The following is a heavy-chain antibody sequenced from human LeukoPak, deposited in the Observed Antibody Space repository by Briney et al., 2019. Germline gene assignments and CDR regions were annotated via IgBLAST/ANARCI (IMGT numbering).Heavy chain of an antibody. D-gene: IGHD2-2*01. Sequence: SETLSLTCTVSGGSISSYYWSWIRQPAGKGLEWIGRIYTSGSTNYNPSLKSRVTISVDTSKNQFSLKLSSVTAADTAVYYCARGWVEYCSSTSCYPTFDYWGQGTLVTVSS. CDR2: IYTSGST. CDR3: ARGWVEYCSSTSCYPTFDY. CDR1: GGSISSYY. V-gene: IGHV4-4*07. J-gene: IGHJ4*02.